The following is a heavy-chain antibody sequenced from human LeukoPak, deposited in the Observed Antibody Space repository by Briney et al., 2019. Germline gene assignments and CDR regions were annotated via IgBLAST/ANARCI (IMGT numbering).Heavy chain of an antibody. D-gene: IGHD6-13*01. J-gene: IGHJ4*02. Sequence: ASVKVSCKASGYTFTGYYMHWVRQAPGQGLEWMGWINPNSGGTNYAQKFQGRVTMTRDTSISTAYMELSRLRSDDTAVYYCARDREGYISFDCWGQGTLVTVSS. V-gene: IGHV1-2*02. CDR2: INPNSGGT. CDR3: ARDREGYISFDC. CDR1: GYTFTGYY.